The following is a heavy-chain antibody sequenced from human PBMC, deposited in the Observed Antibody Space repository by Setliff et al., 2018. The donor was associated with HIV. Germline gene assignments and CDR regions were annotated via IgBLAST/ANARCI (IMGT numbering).Heavy chain of an antibody. V-gene: IGHV3-21*04. CDR3: APIRDGYNYFFDH. CDR1: GFTFSSYS. D-gene: IGHD5-12*01. J-gene: IGHJ4*02. Sequence: GGSLRLSCAASGFTFSSYSMNWVRQAPGRGPEWVSAISARSDYSYAADSMKGRFTISRDNSKNTLYLHMTDLRAEDTAIYYCAPIRDGYNYFFDHWGQGTLVTVSS. CDR2: ISARSDYS.